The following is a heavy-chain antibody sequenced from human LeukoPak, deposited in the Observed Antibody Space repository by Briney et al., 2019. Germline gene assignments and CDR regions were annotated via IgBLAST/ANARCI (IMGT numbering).Heavy chain of an antibody. J-gene: IGHJ6*04. Sequence: GGSLRLSCAASGFTFSSYGVSWVRHAPGKGLEWVSAISGRGGSTYYADSVKGRFTISRDNSKDTLYLQMNSLRAEDTAVYYCATGGIITMVRGVVPFFWGKGTTVTVSS. D-gene: IGHD3-10*01. CDR3: ATGGIITMVRGVVPFF. CDR1: GFTFSSYG. CDR2: ISGRGGST. V-gene: IGHV3-23*01.